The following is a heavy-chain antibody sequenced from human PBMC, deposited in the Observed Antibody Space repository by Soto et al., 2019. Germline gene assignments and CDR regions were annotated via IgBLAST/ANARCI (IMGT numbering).Heavy chain of an antibody. D-gene: IGHD3-22*01. Sequence: GGSLRLSCAASGFTFSSYSMNWVRQAPGKGLEWVSSITSTSSFIYYGDSVKGRFTISRDNAKNSLYLQMNSLRAEDTAVYYCARVEYYYDVSGYSCLDHWGQGTLVTVSS. J-gene: IGHJ4*02. CDR3: ARVEYYYDVSGYSCLDH. CDR1: GFTFSSYS. CDR2: ITSTSSFI. V-gene: IGHV3-21*01.